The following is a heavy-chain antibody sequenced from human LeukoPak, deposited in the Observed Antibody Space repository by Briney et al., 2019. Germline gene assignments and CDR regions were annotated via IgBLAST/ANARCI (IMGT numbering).Heavy chain of an antibody. CDR3: DTEYYGSYNY. D-gene: IGHD1-26*01. V-gene: IGHV3-15*01. CDR1: GFTFSNAW. CDR2: INSKTDGGTT. Sequence: KPGGSLRLSCAASGFTFSNAWMSWVRQAPGKGLEWVGHINSKTDGGTTDYAAPVKGRFTISREDSKNMLYLQMNSLKPEDPALYYCDTEYYGSYNYWGQGTLVSVSS. J-gene: IGHJ4*02.